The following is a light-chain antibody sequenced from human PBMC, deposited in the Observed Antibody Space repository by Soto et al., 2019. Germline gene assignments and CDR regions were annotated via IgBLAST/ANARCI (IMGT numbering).Light chain of an antibody. CDR1: QSVSSSQ. V-gene: IGKV3-20*01. CDR3: QQYATSPHT. Sequence: EIVLTQSPVTLSLSPGESATLSCRASQSVSSSQVAWYQQKPGQAPRLLIYGASSRAPGIPDRFSGVGSETDFTLTINRLEPEDFAVYYCQQYATSPHTFGQGTKLEIK. CDR2: GAS. J-gene: IGKJ2*01.